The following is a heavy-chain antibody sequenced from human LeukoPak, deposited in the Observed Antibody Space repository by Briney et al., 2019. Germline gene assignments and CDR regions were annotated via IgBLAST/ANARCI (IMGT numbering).Heavy chain of an antibody. CDR2: IYHSGST. D-gene: IGHD3-3*01. CDR1: GGSISSGGYS. V-gene: IGHV4-30-2*01. CDR3: ARSAVFGVVIYYFDY. Sequence: PSETLSLTCAVSGGSISSGGYSWSWIRQPPGKGLEWIGYIYHSGSTYYNPSLKSRVTISVDRSKNQFSLKLSSVTAADTAVYYCARSAVFGVVIYYFDYWGQGTLVTVSS. J-gene: IGHJ4*02.